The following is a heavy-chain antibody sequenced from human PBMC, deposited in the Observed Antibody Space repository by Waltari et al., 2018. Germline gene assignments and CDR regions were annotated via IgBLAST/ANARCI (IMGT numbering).Heavy chain of an antibody. CDR2: INPHSGGT. CDR1: GYTFTGYY. Sequence: QVQLVQSGAEVKKPGASVKVSCKASGYTFTGYYMHWVRQAPGQGLEWMGWINPHSGGTNYAQKCQGMVTMTRDTSISTAYMELSRLRSDDTAVYYCARPLFPNDYSYYYYYGMDVWGQGTTVTVSS. D-gene: IGHD4-4*01. J-gene: IGHJ6*02. CDR3: ARPLFPNDYSYYYYYGMDV. V-gene: IGHV1-2*02.